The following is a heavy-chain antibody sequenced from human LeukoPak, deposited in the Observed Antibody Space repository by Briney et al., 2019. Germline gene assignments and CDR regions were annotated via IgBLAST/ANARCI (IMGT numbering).Heavy chain of an antibody. CDR3: ARDYGGATGDY. Sequence: PSETLSLTCAVSGYSISSGYYWGWIRQPAGKGLEWIGRIYTSGSTNYNPSLKSRVTMSVDTSKNQFSLKLSSVTAADTAVYYCARDYGGATGDYWGQGTLVTVSS. CDR1: GYSISSGYY. CDR2: IYTSGST. D-gene: IGHD4-23*01. J-gene: IGHJ4*02. V-gene: IGHV4-4*07.